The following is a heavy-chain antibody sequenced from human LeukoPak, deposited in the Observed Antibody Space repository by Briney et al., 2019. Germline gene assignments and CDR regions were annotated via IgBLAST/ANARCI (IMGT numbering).Heavy chain of an antibody. J-gene: IGHJ6*03. Sequence: GGSLRLSCAASGLTFSSYSMNWVRQAPGKGLEWVSYISSSSSTIYYADSEKGRFTISRDNAKNSLYLQMNSLRAEDTAVYYCASEYSSSSPHYYYYNYMDVWGKGTTVTVSS. CDR3: ASEYSSSSPHYYYYNYMDV. D-gene: IGHD6-6*01. CDR2: ISSSSSTI. CDR1: GLTFSSYS. V-gene: IGHV3-48*01.